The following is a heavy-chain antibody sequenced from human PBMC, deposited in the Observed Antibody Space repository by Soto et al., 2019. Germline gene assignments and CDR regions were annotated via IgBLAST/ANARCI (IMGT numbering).Heavy chain of an antibody. V-gene: IGHV4-34*01. Sequence: SETLSLTCAVYGGSFSGYYWSWIRQPPGKGLEWIGEINHSGSTNYNPSLKSRVTISVDTSKNQFSLKLSSVTAADTAVYYCASGRWLQARGYYYYYGMDVWGQGTTVTVSS. CDR1: GGSFSGYY. CDR3: ASGRWLQARGYYYYYGMDV. D-gene: IGHD5-12*01. CDR2: INHSGST. J-gene: IGHJ6*02.